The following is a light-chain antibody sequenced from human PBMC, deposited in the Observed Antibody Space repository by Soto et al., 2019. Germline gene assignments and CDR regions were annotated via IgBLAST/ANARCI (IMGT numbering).Light chain of an antibody. CDR2: GAS. CDR1: QSVNSSH. J-gene: IGKJ3*01. Sequence: EIVLTPSPGTLSLSPGDRATISCRASQSVNSSHLAWYQQNPGQGPRLLIYGASSRATGIPDRFSGSWSGTDFTLTISRLEPEDFAVYHCQHYSSSPPITFGPGTKVHIK. CDR3: QHYSSSPPIT. V-gene: IGKV3-20*01.